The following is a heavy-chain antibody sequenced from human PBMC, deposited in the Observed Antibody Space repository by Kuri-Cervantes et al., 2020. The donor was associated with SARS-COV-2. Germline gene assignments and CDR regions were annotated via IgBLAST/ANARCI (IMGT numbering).Heavy chain of an antibody. CDR1: GFTVSSNY. J-gene: IGHJ4*02. CDR3: ARDLGTVTTVRSFFDY. D-gene: IGHD4-11*01. CDR2: IYSGGST. Sequence: GESLKISCAASGFTVSSNYMSWVRQAPGKGLEWVSVIYSGGSTYYADSVKGRFTISRDNSKNTLYLQMNSLRAEDTAVYYCARDLGTVTTVRSFFDYWGQGTLVTVSS. V-gene: IGHV3-53*01.